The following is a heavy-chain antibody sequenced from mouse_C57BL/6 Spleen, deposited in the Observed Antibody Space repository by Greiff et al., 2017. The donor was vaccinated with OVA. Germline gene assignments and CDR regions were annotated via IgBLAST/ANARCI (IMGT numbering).Heavy chain of an antibody. CDR3: ARNLNYGSSPRWYFDV. D-gene: IGHD1-1*01. CDR2: IWSGGST. CDR1: GFSLTSYG. J-gene: IGHJ1*03. Sequence: VQLQQSGPGLVQPSQSLSITCTVSGFSLTSYGVHWVRQSPGKGLEWLGVIWSGGSTDYNAAFISRLSISKDNSKSQVFFKMNSLQADDTAIYYCARNLNYGSSPRWYFDVWGTGTTVTVSS. V-gene: IGHV2-2*01.